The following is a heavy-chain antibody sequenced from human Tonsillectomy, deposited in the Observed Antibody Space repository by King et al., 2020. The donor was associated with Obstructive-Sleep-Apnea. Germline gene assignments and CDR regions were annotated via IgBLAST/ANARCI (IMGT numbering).Heavy chain of an antibody. V-gene: IGHV4-4*02. CDR1: GGSISSTNW. Sequence: QLQESGPGLVKPSGTLSLTCAVSGGSISSTNWWNWVRQPPGKGLEWSGEIYIRGNTNYNPPLKSRVTISVDKSKNQFSLNLNSVTAAATAVYYCARVTWRPNYYGLDVWGQGTTVTVSS. D-gene: IGHD5-24*01. J-gene: IGHJ6*02. CDR2: IYIRGNT. CDR3: ARVTWRPNYYGLDV.